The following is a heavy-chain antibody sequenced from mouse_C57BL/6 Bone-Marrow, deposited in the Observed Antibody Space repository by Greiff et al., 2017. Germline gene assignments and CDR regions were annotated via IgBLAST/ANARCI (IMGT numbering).Heavy chain of an antibody. CDR1: GYTFPDHP. V-gene: IGHV1-78*01. D-gene: IGHD1-1*01. J-gene: IGHJ1*03. CDR3: ARWRAITTAFDV. CDR2: IYSRDGST. Sequence: VQLQQSDAELVKPGASVKISCKVSGYTFPDHPIHWMRQRPEQGLEWIGYIYSRDGSTKYNEKFTGKATLTADKSSSTSYMQLNSLTSEDSAVYFCARWRAITTAFDVWGTGTTVTVSS.